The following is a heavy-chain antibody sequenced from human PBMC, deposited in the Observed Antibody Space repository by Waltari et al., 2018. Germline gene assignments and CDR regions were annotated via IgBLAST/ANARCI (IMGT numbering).Heavy chain of an antibody. V-gene: IGHV3-23*04. CDR3: ANFVGLGEVSPYSEY. CDR1: GFTFSSHA. CDR2: IRGSDGST. J-gene: IGHJ4*02. D-gene: IGHD3-16*01. Sequence: EVQLVESGGGLVQVGGSLRLSCTASGFTFSSHAMTWVRQAPGKGLEWVSAIRGSDGSTFYADSLKGRVTISRDNSKKILYLQMNSLRAGDTAVYYCANFVGLGEVSPYSEYWGQGTLVTVSS.